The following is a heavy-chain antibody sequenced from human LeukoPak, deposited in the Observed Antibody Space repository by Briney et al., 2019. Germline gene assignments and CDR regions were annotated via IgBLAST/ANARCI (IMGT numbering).Heavy chain of an antibody. D-gene: IGHD2-15*01. Sequence: SETLSLTCTVSGGSISSSSYYSGWIRQPPGKGLEWIGSIYYSGSTYYKPSLKSRVTISVDTSKNQFSLKLSSVTAADTAVYYCARSRRYCSGARCHEDAFDIWGQGTMVTVSS. J-gene: IGHJ3*02. CDR2: IYYSGST. CDR1: GGSISSSSYY. V-gene: IGHV4-39*01. CDR3: ARSRRYCSGARCHEDAFDI.